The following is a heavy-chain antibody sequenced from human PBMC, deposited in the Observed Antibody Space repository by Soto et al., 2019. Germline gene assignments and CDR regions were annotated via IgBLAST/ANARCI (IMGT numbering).Heavy chain of an antibody. CDR3: AREVCSGGSCYFRTGMDV. CDR1: GYTFTGYY. D-gene: IGHD2-15*01. J-gene: IGHJ6*02. V-gene: IGHV1-2*04. CDR2: INPNSGGT. Sequence: QVQLVQSGAEVKKPGASVKVSCKASGYTFTGYYMHWVRQAPGQGLEWMGWINPNSGGTNYAQKFQGWVTMTRDTXIXPXXRELSRLRSDDTAVYYCAREVCSGGSCYFRTGMDVWGQGTTVTVSS.